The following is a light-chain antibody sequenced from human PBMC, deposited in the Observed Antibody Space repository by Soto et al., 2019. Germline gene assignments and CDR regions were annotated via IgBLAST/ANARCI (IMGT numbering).Light chain of an antibody. Sequence: EIVMTQSPATLSVSPGERVTLSCRASQSVSSNLAWYQQKPCQAPRLLIYGASTRVTDIPARFSGSGSGTEFTLTISSLQSEDFAVYYCQQYHNWPPWTFGQGTKVEIK. CDR3: QQYHNWPPWT. J-gene: IGKJ1*01. V-gene: IGKV3-15*01. CDR1: QSVSSN. CDR2: GAS.